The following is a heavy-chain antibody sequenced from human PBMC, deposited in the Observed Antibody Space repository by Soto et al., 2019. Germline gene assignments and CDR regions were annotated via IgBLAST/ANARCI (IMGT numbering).Heavy chain of an antibody. CDR1: GYTLTELS. J-gene: IGHJ4*02. D-gene: IGHD3-3*01. CDR2: FDPEDGET. Sequence: GASVKVSCKVSGYTLTELSMHWVRQAPGKGLEWMGGFDPEDGETIYAQKFQGRVTMTEDTSTDAAYMELSSLRSEDTAVYYCATGTIDYDFWSGYYHPPFDYWGQGTLVTVSS. V-gene: IGHV1-24*01. CDR3: ATGTIDYDFWSGYYHPPFDY.